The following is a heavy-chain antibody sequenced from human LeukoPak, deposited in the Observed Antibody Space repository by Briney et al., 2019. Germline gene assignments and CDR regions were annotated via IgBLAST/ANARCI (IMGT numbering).Heavy chain of an antibody. CDR1: GGTFTSYA. CDR3: ARKLRLGGNWFDP. D-gene: IGHD1-26*01. J-gene: IGHJ5*02. V-gene: IGHV1-69*13. CDR2: IIPISGTA. Sequence: SVKVSCKTSGGTFTSYAITWVRQAPGQGLEWMGKIIPISGTANYAQKFQGRVTFTADESTSTAYMELSSLRSEDTALYYCARKLRLGGNWFDPWGQGTLVTVSS.